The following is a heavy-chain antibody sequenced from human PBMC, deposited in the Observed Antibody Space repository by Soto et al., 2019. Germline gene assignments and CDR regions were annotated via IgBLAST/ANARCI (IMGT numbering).Heavy chain of an antibody. J-gene: IGHJ4*02. Sequence: EVQLLESGGGLVQPGGSLRLSCAASGFTFSSYAMSWVRQAPGKGLEWVSAISGSGGSTYYADSVKGRFTISRDNSKNTLYLQMNRLRGEDTAVYYCAKESSSWDLFDYWGQGTLVTVSS. CDR1: GFTFSSYA. V-gene: IGHV3-23*01. D-gene: IGHD6-13*01. CDR3: AKESSSWDLFDY. CDR2: ISGSGGST.